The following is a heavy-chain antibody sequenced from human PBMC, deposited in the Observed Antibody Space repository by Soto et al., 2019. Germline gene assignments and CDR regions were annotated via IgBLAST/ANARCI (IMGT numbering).Heavy chain of an antibody. V-gene: IGHV3-23*01. J-gene: IGHJ6*02. D-gene: IGHD6-25*01. CDR3: AKGGPAAYYYGMDV. CDR2: IGGSTGST. Sequence: GGSLRLSCAASGFTFSSYAMSWVRQAPGKGLEWVSAIGGSTGSTYYADSVKDRFTISRDISKNTTYLQMNSLRAEDTAVYYCAKGGPAAYYYGMDVWGQGTTVTVSS. CDR1: GFTFSSYA.